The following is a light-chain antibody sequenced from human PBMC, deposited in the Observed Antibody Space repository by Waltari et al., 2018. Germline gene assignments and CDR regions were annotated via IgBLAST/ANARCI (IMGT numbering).Light chain of an antibody. Sequence: DIQLTQSPSSLSASLGDRVTIPCRASQSISSYLNWYQQKPGKAPKLLIYAASSLQSGVPSRFSGSGSGTDFTLTISSLQPEDFATYYCQQSYSTPRTFGQGTKVEIK. CDR2: AAS. V-gene: IGKV1-39*01. CDR3: QQSYSTPRT. CDR1: QSISSY. J-gene: IGKJ1*01.